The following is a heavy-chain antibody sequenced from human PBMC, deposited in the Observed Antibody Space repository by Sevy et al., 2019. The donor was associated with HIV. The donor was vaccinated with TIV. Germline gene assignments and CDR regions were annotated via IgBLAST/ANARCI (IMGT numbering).Heavy chain of an antibody. Sequence: GGSLRLSCTASGFSFGDYAMNWVRQAPGKGLEWVAFLKNNARGGTLDHAASVKGRFTISRDDSKSIVYLQMNDLRTEDTGVYYCTRWKGALSIFDYWGQGALVTVSS. CDR1: GFSFGDYA. J-gene: IGHJ4*02. CDR3: TRWKGALSIFDY. D-gene: IGHD1-1*01. CDR2: LKNNARGGTL. V-gene: IGHV3-49*04.